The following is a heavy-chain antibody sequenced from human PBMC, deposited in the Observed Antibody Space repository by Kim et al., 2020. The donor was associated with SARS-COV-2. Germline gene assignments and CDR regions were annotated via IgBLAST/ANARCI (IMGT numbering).Heavy chain of an antibody. CDR2: IYYSGST. CDR3: ARGVGRENSVFLY. J-gene: IGHJ4*02. V-gene: IGHV4-31*03. D-gene: IGHD1-26*01. CDR1: GGSISSGGYY. Sequence: SETLSLTCTVSGGSISSGGYYWSWIRQHPGKGLEWIGYIYYSGSTYYNPSLKSRVTISVDTSKNQFSLKLSSVTAADTAVYYCARGVGRENSVFLYWGQGTLVTVSS.